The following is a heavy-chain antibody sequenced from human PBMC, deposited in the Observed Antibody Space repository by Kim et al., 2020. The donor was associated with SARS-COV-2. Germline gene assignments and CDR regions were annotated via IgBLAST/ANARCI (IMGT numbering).Heavy chain of an antibody. CDR3: ARDSSSWYWFDP. D-gene: IGHD6-13*01. Sequence: NYAQKFQGRVTMTRDTSISTACMELSRLRSDDTAVYYCARDSSSWYWFDPWGQGTLVTVSS. J-gene: IGHJ5*02. V-gene: IGHV1-2*02.